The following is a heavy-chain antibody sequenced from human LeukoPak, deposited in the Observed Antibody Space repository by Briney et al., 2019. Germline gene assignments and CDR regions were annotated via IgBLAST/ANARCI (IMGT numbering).Heavy chain of an antibody. D-gene: IGHD2-15*01. Sequence: SETLSLTCTVSGGSISSSSYYWGWIRQPPGKGLEWIGSIYYSGSTYYNPSLKSRVTISVDTSKNQFSLKLSSVTAADTAVYYCARYCSGGSCYSVYFDYWGQGTLVTVSS. J-gene: IGHJ4*02. CDR1: GGSISSSSYY. CDR2: IYYSGST. V-gene: IGHV4-39*01. CDR3: ARYCSGGSCYSVYFDY.